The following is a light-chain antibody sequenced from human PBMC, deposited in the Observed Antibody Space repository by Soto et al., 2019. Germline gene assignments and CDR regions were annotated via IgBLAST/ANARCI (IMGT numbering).Light chain of an antibody. Sequence: DIVMTQSPATLSVSPGERATLSCRASQSVSSNLAWYQQKPGQAPRLLVYGAFTRATGIPARFSGSGSGTEFILTVSRLQSEDFAVYYCQQYNNWSSFTFGPGTKVDIK. CDR2: GAF. CDR3: QQYNNWSSFT. V-gene: IGKV3-15*01. J-gene: IGKJ3*01. CDR1: QSVSSN.